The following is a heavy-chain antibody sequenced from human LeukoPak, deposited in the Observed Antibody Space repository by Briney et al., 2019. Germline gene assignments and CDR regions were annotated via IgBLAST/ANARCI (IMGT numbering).Heavy chain of an antibody. CDR2: INHSGST. D-gene: IGHD3-10*01. CDR1: GESFSGYY. J-gene: IGHJ6*03. Sequence: SETLSLTCADSGESFSGYYWRWIRQPPGKGLEWIAEINHSGSTNYNPSLKSRVTISVDTSKNQSSLKLSSVTAADTDVYYCARAGLVVQGVPDYYCMDLWGRGTTVTVSS. V-gene: IGHV4-34*01. CDR3: ARAGLVVQGVPDYYCMDL.